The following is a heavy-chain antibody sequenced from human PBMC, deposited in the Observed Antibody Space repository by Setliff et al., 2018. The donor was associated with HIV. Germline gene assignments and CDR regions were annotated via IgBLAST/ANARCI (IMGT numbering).Heavy chain of an antibody. CDR1: GFTVTTYW. Sequence: GGSLRLSWAASGFTVTTYWMSWVRQAPGKGLEWVSAIGGSSYIYYADSVKGRFTISRDNAKNSLYLQMNSLRAEDTAVYYCARTGHYYYYYMDVWGKGTTVTVSS. V-gene: IGHV3-21*01. J-gene: IGHJ6*03. CDR2: IGGSSYI. CDR3: ARTGHYYYYYMDV.